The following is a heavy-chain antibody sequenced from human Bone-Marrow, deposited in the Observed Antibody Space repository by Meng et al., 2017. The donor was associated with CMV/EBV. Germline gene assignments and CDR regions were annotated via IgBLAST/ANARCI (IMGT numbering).Heavy chain of an antibody. Sequence: CAGSGFTFSDYYMGWIRQAPGKGVEWVSYISSSGSTIYYADSVKGRFTISRDNAKNSLYLQMNSLRAEDTAVYYCARVIYDYWYFDLWGRGTLVTVSS. CDR2: ISSSGSTI. CDR1: GFTFSDYY. J-gene: IGHJ2*01. D-gene: IGHD3-16*01. CDR3: ARVIYDYWYFDL. V-gene: IGHV3-11*01.